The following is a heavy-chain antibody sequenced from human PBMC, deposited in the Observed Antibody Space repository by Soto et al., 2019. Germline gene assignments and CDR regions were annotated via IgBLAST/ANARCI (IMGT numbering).Heavy chain of an antibody. CDR2: ISGSGGST. V-gene: IGHV3-23*01. Sequence: EVQLLESGGGLVQPGGSLRLSCTASGFTFSSYTMSWVRQAPGQGLEWVSAISGSGGSTFYADSVKGRFAISRDNSKTTLFLQMNSLRADDTAVYSCANEGSFDSSGFYDYFHYWCQGTLVTVSS. CDR1: GFTFSSYT. CDR3: ANEGSFDSSGFYDYFHY. J-gene: IGHJ4*02. D-gene: IGHD3-22*01.